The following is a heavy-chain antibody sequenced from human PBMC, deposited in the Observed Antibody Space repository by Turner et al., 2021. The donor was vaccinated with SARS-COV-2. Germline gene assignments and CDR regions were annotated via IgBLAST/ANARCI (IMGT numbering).Heavy chain of an antibody. J-gene: IGHJ6*02. Sequence: QLQLQESGPGLVKPSEPLSPTCTVSGGSISSSSYYWGWIRQPPGKGLEWIGNIYYSGSAYYNPSLKSRVTISVDPSKNQFSLKLTSVTAADTAVYYCARLMDTAMDYYGTDVWGQGTTVTVSS. CDR1: GGSISSSSYY. V-gene: IGHV4-39*01. CDR2: IYYSGSA. D-gene: IGHD5-18*01. CDR3: ARLMDTAMDYYGTDV.